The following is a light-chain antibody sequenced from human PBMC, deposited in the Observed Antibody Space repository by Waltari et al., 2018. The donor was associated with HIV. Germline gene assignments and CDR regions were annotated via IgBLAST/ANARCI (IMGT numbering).Light chain of an antibody. CDR1: QSVLYSSKNKNY. CDR2: WAS. CDR3: QQYYGTPPT. Sequence: DIVMTQSPDSLAVSLGERATVNCKSSQSVLYSSKNKNYLAWYQQKPGQPPKLLIYWASTRESGVPDRFSDSGSGTDFTLTISSLQAEDVAVYYCQQYYGTPPTFGQGTKVEIK. V-gene: IGKV4-1*01. J-gene: IGKJ1*01.